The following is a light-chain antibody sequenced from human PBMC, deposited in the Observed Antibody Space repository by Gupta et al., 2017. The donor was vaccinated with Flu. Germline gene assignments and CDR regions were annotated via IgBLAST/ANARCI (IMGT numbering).Light chain of an antibody. V-gene: IGLV2-23*01. J-gene: IGLJ2*01. Sequence: SSLPQPASSSWSPAQSSTISCTGTSSDVGSYNLVSWYQQHPGKAPKLMIYEDSNRPSGVSDRFSGSKSGNTASLTISGLQAEDEADYYCCSYEGANTVVFGGGTKLTVL. CDR2: EDS. CDR3: CSYEGANTVV. CDR1: SSDVGSYNL.